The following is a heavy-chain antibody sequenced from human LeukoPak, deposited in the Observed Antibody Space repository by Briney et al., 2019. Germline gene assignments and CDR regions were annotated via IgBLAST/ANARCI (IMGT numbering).Heavy chain of an antibody. V-gene: IGHV1-2*02. CDR2: INPNSGGT. CDR3: ARDIKGSRWFGDHDRFDY. D-gene: IGHD3-10*01. Sequence: ASVKVSCKASGYTFTGYYMHWVRQAPGQGLEWMGWINPNSGGTNYAQKFQGRVTMTRDTSISTAYMEVSRLRSDDTAVYYCARDIKGSRWFGDHDRFDYWGQGTLVTVSS. J-gene: IGHJ4*02. CDR1: GYTFTGYY.